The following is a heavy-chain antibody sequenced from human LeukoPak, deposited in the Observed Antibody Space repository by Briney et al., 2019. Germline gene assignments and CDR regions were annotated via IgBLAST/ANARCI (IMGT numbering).Heavy chain of an antibody. J-gene: IGHJ4*02. CDR2: ISSSSSYI. V-gene: IGHV3-21*01. CDR1: GFTFSSYS. CDR3: AREFGDSSGYYPAAY. Sequence: MTGGSLRLSCAASGFTFSSYSMNWVRQASGKGLEWVSSISSSSSYIYYADSVKGRFTISRDNAKNSLYLQMNSLRAEDTAVYYCAREFGDSSGYYPAAYWGQGTLVTVSS. D-gene: IGHD3-22*01.